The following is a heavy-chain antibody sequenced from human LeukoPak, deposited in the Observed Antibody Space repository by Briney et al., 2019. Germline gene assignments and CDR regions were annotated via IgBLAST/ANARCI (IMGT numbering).Heavy chain of an antibody. D-gene: IGHD3-16*01. Sequence: PGGSLRLSCAAYGFTFSSYGMHWVRQAPGKGLEWVAFIRYDGSNKYYADSVKGRFTISRDNSKNTLYLQMNSLRAEDTAVYYCAKDLRGIQLGWAFDIWGQGTMVTVSS. J-gene: IGHJ3*02. CDR2: IRYDGSNK. CDR3: AKDLRGIQLGWAFDI. V-gene: IGHV3-30*02. CDR1: GFTFSSYG.